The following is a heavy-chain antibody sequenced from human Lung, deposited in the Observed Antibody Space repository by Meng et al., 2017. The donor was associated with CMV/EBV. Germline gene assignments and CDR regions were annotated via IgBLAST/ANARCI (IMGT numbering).Heavy chain of an antibody. J-gene: IGHJ4*02. Sequence: GEFLKTSCASSGFTFSSYRMSWVRQAPGKGLEWVANIKQDGSEKYYVDSVKGRFTISRDNAKNSLYLQMNSLRAEDTAVYYCARGLLLWFGELFPLDYWGQGXLVTVSS. CDR1: GFTFSSYR. CDR3: ARGLLLWFGELFPLDY. CDR2: IKQDGSEK. V-gene: IGHV3-7*01. D-gene: IGHD3-10*01.